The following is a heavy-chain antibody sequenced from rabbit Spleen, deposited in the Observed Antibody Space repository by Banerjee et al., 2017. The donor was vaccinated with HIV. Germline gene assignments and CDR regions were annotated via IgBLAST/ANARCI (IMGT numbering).Heavy chain of an antibody. V-gene: IGHV1S40*01. J-gene: IGHJ4*01. CDR1: GFSFSSGYD. CDR3: ARDPVSNNGRSYWNL. D-gene: IGHD8-1*01. Sequence: EESGGGLVKPGASLTLTCEASGFSFSSGYDMCWVRQAPGKGLEWIGWIDLRGGSTYYASWAKGRFTISKTSSTTVTLQMTSLTAADTATYFCARDPVSNNGRSYWNLWGPGTLVTVS. CDR2: IDLRGGST.